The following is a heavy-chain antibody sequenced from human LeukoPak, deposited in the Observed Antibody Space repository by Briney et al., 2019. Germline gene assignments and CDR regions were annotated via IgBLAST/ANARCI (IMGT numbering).Heavy chain of an antibody. Sequence: GGSLRLSCAASGFTFSSYAMHWVRQAPGKGLEWVSAISGSGGSTYYADSVKGRFTISRDNSKNTLYLQMNSLRAEDTAVYYCAKDRSLWFGELLSYWGQGTLVTVSS. CDR2: ISGSGGST. CDR1: GFTFSSYA. V-gene: IGHV3-23*01. CDR3: AKDRSLWFGELLSY. D-gene: IGHD3-10*01. J-gene: IGHJ4*02.